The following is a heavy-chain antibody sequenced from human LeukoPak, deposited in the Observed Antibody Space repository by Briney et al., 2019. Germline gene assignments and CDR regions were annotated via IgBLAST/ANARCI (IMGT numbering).Heavy chain of an antibody. CDR3: ARVVVSVTAPFDY. D-gene: IGHD2-2*01. CDR1: GYTFTSYG. J-gene: IGHJ4*02. CDR2: ISAYNGNT. Sequence: ASVRVSCKASGYTFTSYGISWVRHAPGQRLERRGWISAYNGNTNYAQKLQGRVTMTTDTSTSTAYMELRSLRSDDTAVYYCARVVVSVTAPFDYWGQGTLVTVSS. V-gene: IGHV1-18*01.